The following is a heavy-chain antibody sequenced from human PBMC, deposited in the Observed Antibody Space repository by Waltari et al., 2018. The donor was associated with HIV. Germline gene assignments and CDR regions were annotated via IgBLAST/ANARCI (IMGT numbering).Heavy chain of an antibody. V-gene: IGHV3-21*01. CDR1: GFSFSGCR. CDR2: ISSSSNFI. J-gene: IGHJ5*02. D-gene: IGHD1-26*01. Sequence: EVHLVESGGGLVKRGGSLRLSCAASGFSFSGCRMNWVRQAPGKGLEWVSSISSSSNFIYYADSVKGRFTISRDNAKNSLYLQMNSLRAEDTAVYYCARDGGSPPNRWFDPWGQGTLVTVSS. CDR3: ARDGGSPPNRWFDP.